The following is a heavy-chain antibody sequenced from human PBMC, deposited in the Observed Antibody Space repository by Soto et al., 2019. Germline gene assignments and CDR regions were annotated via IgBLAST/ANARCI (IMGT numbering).Heavy chain of an antibody. J-gene: IGHJ5*02. CDR3: EKVMVKNWFDP. V-gene: IGHV3-23*01. CDR2: ISGSGGSR. CDR1: GFTFSSYA. Sequence: PGGSLRLSCAASGFTFSSYAMSWVRQAPGKGLEWASLISGSGGSRYYADSVKGRFTISRDNSKNTLYLQMNSLRADDTAVYYCEKVMVKNWFDPWGQGTLVTVSS. D-gene: IGHD5-18*01.